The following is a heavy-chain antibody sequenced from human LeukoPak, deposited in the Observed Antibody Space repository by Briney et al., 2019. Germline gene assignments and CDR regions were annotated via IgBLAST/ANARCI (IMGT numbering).Heavy chain of an antibody. CDR3: ARRIANRNWFDP. Sequence: SETLSLTCAVYGGSFSGYYWSWIRQPPGKGLEWIGSIFYSGAAHCNPSLKSRVTISVDTSNNQFSLMLSSVTAADTAGYYCARRIANRNWFDPWGQGTLVTVSS. J-gene: IGHJ5*02. V-gene: IGHV4-34*12. CDR2: IFYSGAA. D-gene: IGHD1/OR15-1a*01. CDR1: GGSFSGYY.